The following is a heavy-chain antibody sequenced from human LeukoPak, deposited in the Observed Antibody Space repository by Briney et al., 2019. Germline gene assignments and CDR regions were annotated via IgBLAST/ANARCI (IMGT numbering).Heavy chain of an antibody. CDR3: AKETGTWGSYFDY. CDR1: GLTFRNYA. D-gene: IGHD1-1*01. V-gene: IGHV3-23*01. J-gene: IGHJ4*02. Sequence: GGSLRLSCEASGLTFRNYAMSWVRQAPGKGLEWVSVICANDGNTYYADAVKGRFTISRDNSKSTLYLQMNSLRAEDTALYYCAKETGTWGSYFDYWGQGTLVTVSS. CDR2: ICANDGNT.